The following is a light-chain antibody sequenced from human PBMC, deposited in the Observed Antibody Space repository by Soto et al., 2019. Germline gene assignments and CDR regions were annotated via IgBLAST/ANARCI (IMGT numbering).Light chain of an antibody. J-gene: IGKJ1*01. CDR3: QQYMSSVT. CDR2: GAS. CDR1: QSVDTTF. V-gene: IGKV3-20*01. Sequence: EIVLTQSPGSLSLSPGQRATLSCRASQSVDTTFFAWYQKKPDQAPRLLIYGASKRATGIPDRFSGGGSGTDFTLIISRLELEDFAVYYCQQYMSSVTFGQGTKLEIK.